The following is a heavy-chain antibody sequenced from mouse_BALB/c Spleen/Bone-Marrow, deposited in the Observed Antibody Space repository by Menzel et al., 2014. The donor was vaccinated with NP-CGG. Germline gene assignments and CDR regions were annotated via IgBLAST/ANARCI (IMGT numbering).Heavy chain of an antibody. D-gene: IGHD2-14*01. Sequence: EVQLQQSGAELVKPGASVKLSCTASGFNIKDTYLHWVKQRPEQGLDWIGRIDPAIFTKYDPKFQGKATITADTSSNTAYPHLSSLTSEDTAVYYCASYRYGWYFDVWGAETTVTVSS. J-gene: IGHJ1*01. CDR3: ASYRYGWYFDV. CDR2: IDPAIFT. CDR1: GFNIKDTY. V-gene: IGHV14-3*02.